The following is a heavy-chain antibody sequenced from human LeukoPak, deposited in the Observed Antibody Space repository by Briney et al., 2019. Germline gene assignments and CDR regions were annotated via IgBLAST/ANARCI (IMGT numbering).Heavy chain of an antibody. J-gene: IGHJ4*02. V-gene: IGHV3-66*01. D-gene: IGHD1-1*01. Sequence: GGSLRLSCAASGFTVSSNYMSWVRQAPGKGLEWVSVIYSGGSTYYADSVKGRFTISRDNSKNTLYLQMNSLRAEDTAVYYCAREGDWNDVGFDYWGQGTLVTVSS. CDR2: IYSGGST. CDR1: GFTVSSNY. CDR3: AREGDWNDVGFDY.